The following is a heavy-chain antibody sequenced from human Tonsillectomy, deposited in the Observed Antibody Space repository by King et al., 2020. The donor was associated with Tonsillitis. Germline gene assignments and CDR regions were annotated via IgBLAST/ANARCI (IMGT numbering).Heavy chain of an antibody. J-gene: IGHJ2*01. CDR2: IYPGDSDT. Sequence: VQLVQSGAEVKKPGESLKISCKGSGYSFTSYWIGWVRQMPGKGLEWMGIIYPGDSDTRYSPSFQGQVTISVDKSISTTYLHWSSMKASDTAMYYCARHNAIPTRINWYFDLWGRGTLVTVSS. CDR3: ARHNAIPTRINWYFDL. D-gene: IGHD2-8*01. CDR1: GYSFTSYW. V-gene: IGHV5-51*01.